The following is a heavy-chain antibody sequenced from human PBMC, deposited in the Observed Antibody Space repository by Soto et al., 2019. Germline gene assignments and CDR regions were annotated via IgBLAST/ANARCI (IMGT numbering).Heavy chain of an antibody. CDR2: IYHSGTV. V-gene: IGHV4-4*02. Sequence: QVQLQESGPGLVKPSGALSLTCAVSGGSISNNNCWNWVRQPPGKGLEWIGEIYHSGTVNYNPSLKSRVTISIVKSNNQFSLTLNSVTAADTAVYYCARRRITTFGVVITGYGLDVWGQGTTVTVSS. CDR1: GGSISNNNC. CDR3: ARRRITTFGVVITGYGLDV. J-gene: IGHJ6*02. D-gene: IGHD3-3*01.